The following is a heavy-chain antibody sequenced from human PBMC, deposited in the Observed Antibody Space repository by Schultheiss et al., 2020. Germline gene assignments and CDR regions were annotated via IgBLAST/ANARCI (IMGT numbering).Heavy chain of an antibody. CDR2: IYHSGST. CDR1: GGSFSGYY. D-gene: IGHD6-19*01. CDR3: ARRVYSSGCLAV. J-gene: IGHJ4*02. Sequence: SETLSVTCAVYGGSFSGYYWSWIRQPPGKGLEWIGYIYHSGSTYYNPSLKSRVTISVDKSKNQFSLKLSSVTAADTAVYYCARRVYSSGCLAVWGQGTLVTVSS. V-gene: IGHV4-34*01.